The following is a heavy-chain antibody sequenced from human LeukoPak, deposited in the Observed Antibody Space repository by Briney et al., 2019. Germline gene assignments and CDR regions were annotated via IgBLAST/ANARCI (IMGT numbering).Heavy chain of an antibody. Sequence: PSETLSLTGTVSGGSISNNYWNWIRQPAGKGLEWIGRIYTSGSIDYNSSFESRVTMSVDTSKNQFSLRLSSVTAADTAVYYCAREYDGWNDYWGQGTLVTVSS. J-gene: IGHJ4*02. CDR1: GGSISNNY. D-gene: IGHD1-1*01. CDR3: AREYDGWNDY. V-gene: IGHV4-4*07. CDR2: IYTSGSI.